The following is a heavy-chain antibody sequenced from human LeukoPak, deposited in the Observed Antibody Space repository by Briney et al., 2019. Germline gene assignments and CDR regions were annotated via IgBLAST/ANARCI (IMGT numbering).Heavy chain of an antibody. D-gene: IGHD2-21*02. CDR3: VREGNELLSKNFDY. J-gene: IGHJ4*02. V-gene: IGHV1-2*02. Sequence: ASVKVSCKASGFTFTGYYIHWVRQAPGQGLEWMGYINPHSGGTNSPQKFEGRVTMTTDTSISAAYMELSSLISDDTAMYYCVREGNELLSKNFDYWGQGTLVTVSS. CDR1: GFTFTGYY. CDR2: INPHSGGT.